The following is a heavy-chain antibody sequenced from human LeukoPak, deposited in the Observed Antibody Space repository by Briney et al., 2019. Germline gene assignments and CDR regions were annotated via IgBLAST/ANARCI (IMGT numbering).Heavy chain of an antibody. J-gene: IGHJ5*02. CDR2: ISSSSSYI. CDR3: AKESAGRWNLNP. V-gene: IGHV3-21*01. CDR1: GFTFSSYS. D-gene: IGHD4-23*01. Sequence: GGSLRLSCAASGFTFSSYSMNWVRQAPGKGLEWVSSISSSSSYIYYADSVKGRFTISRDNSKNTVYLQMNSLRAEDTAVYYCAKESAGRWNLNPWGQGTLVTVSS.